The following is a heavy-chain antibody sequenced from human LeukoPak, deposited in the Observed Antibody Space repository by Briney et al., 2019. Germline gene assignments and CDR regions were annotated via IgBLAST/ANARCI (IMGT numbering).Heavy chain of an antibody. D-gene: IGHD3-22*01. CDR1: GFTFSSYA. J-gene: IGHJ4*02. CDR2: ISGSGGST. CDR3: AKDPWVGYYDSSGYLDY. Sequence: PGGSLRLSCAASGFTFSSYAMSWVRQAPGKGLEWVSAISGSGGSTYYADSVKGRFTISRDNSKNTLYLQMNSLRAEDTAVYYCAKDPWVGYYDSSGYLDYWGQGTLVTVSS. V-gene: IGHV3-23*01.